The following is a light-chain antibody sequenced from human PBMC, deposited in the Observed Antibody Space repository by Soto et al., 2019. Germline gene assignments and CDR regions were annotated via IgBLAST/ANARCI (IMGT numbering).Light chain of an antibody. CDR3: GTWDSSLSAGV. V-gene: IGLV1-51*01. CDR1: SSNIGNNY. Sequence: QSVLTQPPSVSAAPGQKVTISCSGFSSNIGNNYVSWYQQVPGTAPKLLIYENNKRPSGIPDRFSGSKSGTSATLDITGLQTGDEADYYCGTWDSSLSAGVFSGGTKLTVL. J-gene: IGLJ2*01. CDR2: ENN.